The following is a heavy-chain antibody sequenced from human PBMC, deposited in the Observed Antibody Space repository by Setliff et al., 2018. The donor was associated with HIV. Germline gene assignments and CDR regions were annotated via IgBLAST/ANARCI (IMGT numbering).Heavy chain of an antibody. CDR2: ISGTGLNT. D-gene: IGHD3-16*02. J-gene: IGHJ4*02. CDR1: GFTSSNYA. Sequence: GGSLRLSCAASGFTSSNYAMSWVRQAPGKGLEWVSSISGTGLNTYYSDSVKGRFAISRGNSKDTLYLQMNSLRAEDTALYYCARASVGVWGSYPDWGQGTLVTVSS. CDR3: ARASVGVWGSYPD. V-gene: IGHV3-23*01.